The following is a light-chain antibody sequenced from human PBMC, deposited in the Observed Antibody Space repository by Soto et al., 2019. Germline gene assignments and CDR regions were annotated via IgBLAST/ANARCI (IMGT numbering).Light chain of an antibody. CDR1: QDIEGF. CDR3: QQYYSFPRT. J-gene: IGKJ1*01. Sequence: DIQMTQSPSLSASVGDRVTITCRASQDIEGFLAWYQQKPGTAPKLLVYGTSTLQSGVPSRFSGSGSGTDFTLTISCLQSEDFATYYCQQYYSFPRTFGQGTRWISN. V-gene: IGKV1-27*01. CDR2: GTS.